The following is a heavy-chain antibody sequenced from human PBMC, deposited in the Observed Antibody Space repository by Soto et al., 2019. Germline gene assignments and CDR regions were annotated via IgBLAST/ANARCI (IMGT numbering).Heavy chain of an antibody. CDR2: IYWDDDK. Sequence: QITLRESGPTLVKPTKTLTLTCSFSGFSLTTSGVAVGWIRQPPGKALEWLALIYWDDDKRYSPSLKSRLTVTKDTSKNQVVLTVTNVDPVDTATYYCAHTTWNYAFDYWGQGTLVTVSS. V-gene: IGHV2-5*02. D-gene: IGHD1-7*01. CDR1: GFSLTTSGVA. CDR3: AHTTWNYAFDY. J-gene: IGHJ4*02.